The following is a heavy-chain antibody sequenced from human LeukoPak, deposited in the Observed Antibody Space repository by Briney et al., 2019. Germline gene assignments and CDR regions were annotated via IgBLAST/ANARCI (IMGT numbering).Heavy chain of an antibody. CDR1: GGSIISSSYY. CDR3: ARDMTTVKSVGPAYYMDV. J-gene: IGHJ6*03. CDR2: IYYSGNT. D-gene: IGHD4-17*01. V-gene: IGHV4-39*07. Sequence: PSETLSLTCTVSGGSIISSSYYWGWIRQPPGKGLEWIGSIYYSGNTDYNPSLKSRVTMSVDTSKNQFSLKLSSVTAADTAVYYCARDMTTVKSVGPAYYMDVWGKGTTVTISS.